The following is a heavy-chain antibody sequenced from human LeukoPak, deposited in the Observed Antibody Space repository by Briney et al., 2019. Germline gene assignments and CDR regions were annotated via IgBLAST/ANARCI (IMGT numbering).Heavy chain of an antibody. CDR1: GGSIRSGSYY. D-gene: IGHD3-22*01. J-gene: IGHJ4*02. CDR2: IYTSGST. V-gene: IGHV4-61*02. CDR3: ARVTTGGYYNY. Sequence: TPSETLSLTCTVSGGSIRSGSYYWSWIRQPAGKGLEWIGRIYTSGSTNYNPSLKSRVTISLDTSENHFPLKLSSVTAADTAVYYCARVTTGGYYNYWGQGTLVTVSS.